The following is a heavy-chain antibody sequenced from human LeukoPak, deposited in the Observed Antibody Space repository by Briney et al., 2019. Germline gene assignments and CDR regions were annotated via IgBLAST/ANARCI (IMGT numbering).Heavy chain of an antibody. CDR2: SSSIGGRT. CDR3: AKDDAWGRFYH. J-gene: IGHJ1*01. V-gene: IGHV3-23*01. D-gene: IGHD3-16*01. Sequence: PGGSLRLSCAASGFTFSSHGMNWVRQAPGKGLEWVSGSSSIGGRTYYADSVKGRFTVTRDNSRNTLHLQMNSLRVKDTGVYYCAKDDAWGRFYHWGQGTLVTVSS. CDR1: GFTFSSHG.